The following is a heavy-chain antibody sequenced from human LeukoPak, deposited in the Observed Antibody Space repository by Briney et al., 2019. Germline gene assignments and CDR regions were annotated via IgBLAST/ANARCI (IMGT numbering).Heavy chain of an antibody. Sequence: GGSLRLSCAASGITFSSYGMSWVRQAPGKGLEWVSGISGSGGGTYYADSVKGRFSISRDISKNTLYLQMNSLRAEDTAIYYCAKDGKTRNWNYFQAKPVYWGQGTLVTVSS. CDR3: AKDGKTRNWNYFQAKPVY. D-gene: IGHD1-7*01. J-gene: IGHJ4*02. V-gene: IGHV3-23*01. CDR2: ISGSGGGT. CDR1: GITFSSYG.